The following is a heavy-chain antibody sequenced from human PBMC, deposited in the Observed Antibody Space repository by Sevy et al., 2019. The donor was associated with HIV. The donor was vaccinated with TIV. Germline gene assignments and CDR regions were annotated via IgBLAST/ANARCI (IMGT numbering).Heavy chain of an antibody. Sequence: GGSLRLSCAASGFTFSDYAMNWVRQAPGKGLEWVSAINSKGRSTHYTDSVEGRFTISRDNAKSTLYLEMNSLRVEDTAVYYCAKTINSGGGVVPAANYYYYGLDVWGQGTTVTVSS. V-gene: IGHV3-23*01. D-gene: IGHD2-2*01. CDR3: AKTINSGGGVVPAANYYYYGLDV. J-gene: IGHJ6*02. CDR1: GFTFSDYA. CDR2: INSKGRST.